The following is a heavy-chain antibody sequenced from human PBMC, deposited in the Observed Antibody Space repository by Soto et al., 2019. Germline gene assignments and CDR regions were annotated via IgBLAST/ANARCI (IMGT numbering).Heavy chain of an antibody. J-gene: IGHJ6*02. CDR3: ARSCSSTSCYRGYYYYGMDG. D-gene: IGHD2-2*02. CDR1: GGIFSSYA. V-gene: IGHV1-69*10. Sequence: ASVKVSCKASGGIFSSYAISWVRQAPGQGLEWMGGIIPILGIANYAQKFQGRVTITADKSTSTAYMELSSLRSEDTAVYYCARSCSSTSCYRGYYYYGMDGWGQGTTVTVSS. CDR2: IIPILGIA.